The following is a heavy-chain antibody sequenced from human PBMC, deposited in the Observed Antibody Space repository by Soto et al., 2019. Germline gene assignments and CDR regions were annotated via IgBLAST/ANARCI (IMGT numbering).Heavy chain of an antibody. J-gene: IGHJ4*02. V-gene: IGHV6-1*01. CDR1: GDSVSSNSAA. CDR2: TYYRSKWYN. CDR3: ARDPLPLPGYSRESVSFYFDY. D-gene: IGHD6-13*01. Sequence: KQSQTLSLTCAISGDSVSSNSAAWNWIRQSPSRGLEWLGRTYYRSKWYNDYAVSVKSRITINPDTSKNQFSLQLNSVTPEDTAVYYCARDPLPLPGYSRESVSFYFDYWGQGTLVTVSS.